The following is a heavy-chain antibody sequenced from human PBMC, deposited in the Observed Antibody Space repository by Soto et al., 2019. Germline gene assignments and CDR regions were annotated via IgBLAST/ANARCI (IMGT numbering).Heavy chain of an antibody. CDR2: IKQDGSEK. J-gene: IGHJ6*03. CDR1: GFTFSSYW. CDR3: ARDITMVRGVIRAPQPMDV. V-gene: IGHV3-7*01. D-gene: IGHD3-10*01. Sequence: PGGSVRLSCAASGFTFSSYWMSWVRQAPGKGLEWVANIKQDGSEKYYVDSVKGRFTISRDNAKNSLYLQMNSLRAEDTAVYYCARDITMVRGVIRAPQPMDVWGKGTTVTVSS.